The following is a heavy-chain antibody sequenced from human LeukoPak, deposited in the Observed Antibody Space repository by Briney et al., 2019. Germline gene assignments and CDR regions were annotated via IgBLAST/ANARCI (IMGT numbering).Heavy chain of an antibody. CDR3: AKGTSGTYYYYGMDV. V-gene: IGHV3-23*01. Sequence: GGSLRLYGAASGFTFSSYAMSWVRQAPGKGLEWVSAISGSGGSTYYADSVKGRFTISRDNSKNTLYLQMNSLRAEDTAVYYCAKGTSGTYYYYGMDVWGRGTTVTVSS. D-gene: IGHD1-1*01. CDR2: ISGSGGST. CDR1: GFTFSSYA. J-gene: IGHJ6*02.